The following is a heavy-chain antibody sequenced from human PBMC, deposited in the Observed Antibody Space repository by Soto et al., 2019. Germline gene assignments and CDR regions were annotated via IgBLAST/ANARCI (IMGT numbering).Heavy chain of an antibody. CDR2: ISSGGTYT. Sequence: PGGFLRLSCAASGFTLSTYWMHWVRQVPGKGLVWVSRISSGGTYTNYADSVKGRFTISRDSARNTLFLQMNYLTGEDTAVYYCARTFVDGMAGFGPWGQGTLVTVSS. V-gene: IGHV3-74*01. J-gene: IGHJ5*02. D-gene: IGHD2-15*01. CDR1: GFTLSTYW. CDR3: ARTFVDGMAGFGP.